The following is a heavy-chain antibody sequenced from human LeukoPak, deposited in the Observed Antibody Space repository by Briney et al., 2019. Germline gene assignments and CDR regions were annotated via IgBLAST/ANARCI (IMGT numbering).Heavy chain of an antibody. Sequence: GGSLRLSCAASGFTFSNAWMSWVRQAPGKGLEWVGRIKSKTDGGTTDYAAPVKGRFTISRDDSKNTLYLQMNSLKTEDTAVYYCTYRDCSGGSCSIDYWGQGTLVTVSS. CDR1: GFTFSNAW. CDR3: TYRDCSGGSCSIDY. CDR2: IKSKTDGGTT. V-gene: IGHV3-15*01. D-gene: IGHD2-15*01. J-gene: IGHJ4*02.